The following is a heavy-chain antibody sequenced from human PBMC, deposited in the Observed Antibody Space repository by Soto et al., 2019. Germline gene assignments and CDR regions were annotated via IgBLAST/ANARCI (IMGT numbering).Heavy chain of an antibody. CDR3: ARDVSIAAALYDY. J-gene: IGHJ4*02. V-gene: IGHV1-3*01. D-gene: IGHD6-13*01. Sequence: ASVKVSCKASGYTFTIYAMHWVRQAPGQRLEWMGWINAGNGNTKYSQKFQGRVTITRDTSASTAYMELSSLRSEDTAVYYCARDVSIAAALYDYWGQGTLVTVSS. CDR2: INAGNGNT. CDR1: GYTFTIYA.